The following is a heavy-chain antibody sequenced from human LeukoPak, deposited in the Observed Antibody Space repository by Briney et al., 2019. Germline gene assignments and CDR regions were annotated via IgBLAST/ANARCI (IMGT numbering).Heavy chain of an antibody. J-gene: IGHJ1*01. CDR1: GGSISSYY. Sequence: KPSETLSLTCTVSGGSISSYYWSWIRQPPGKGLEWIGYIYYSGSTNYNPSLKSRVTISVDTSKNQFSLKLSSVTAADTAVYYCAREHNWNYVAYFQHWGQGTLVTVSS. D-gene: IGHD1-7*01. V-gene: IGHV4-59*01. CDR2: IYYSGST. CDR3: AREHNWNYVAYFQH.